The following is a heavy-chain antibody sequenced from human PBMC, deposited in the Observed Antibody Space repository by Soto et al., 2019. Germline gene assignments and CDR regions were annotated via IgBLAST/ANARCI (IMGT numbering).Heavy chain of an antibody. CDR2: IYSSGST. V-gene: IGHV4-59*01. Sequence: PSETLSLTCTVSGDSISSYYWNWIRQPPGKGLEWIGYIYSSGSTNHNPSLKGRVTISVDTSKNKLSLNLRSVTAADKAMYYCGRDSKAAAKRLAFDIWGQGTMVTVSS. CDR3: GRDSKAAAKRLAFDI. D-gene: IGHD6-25*01. J-gene: IGHJ3*02. CDR1: GDSISSYY.